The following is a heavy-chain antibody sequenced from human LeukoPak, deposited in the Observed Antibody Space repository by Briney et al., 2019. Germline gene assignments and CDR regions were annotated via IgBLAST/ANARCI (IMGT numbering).Heavy chain of an antibody. Sequence: SETLSLTCTVSGGSISGDYWSWIRQPPEKGLEWIGFIYYSGSTNYNPSLRSRVTIAVDTSKNQFSLKLNSVTAADTAVYYCARQGSMVGFDYWGQGTLVTVSS. V-gene: IGHV4-59*08. J-gene: IGHJ4*02. D-gene: IGHD3-10*01. CDR3: ARQGSMVGFDY. CDR1: GGSISGDY. CDR2: IYYSGST.